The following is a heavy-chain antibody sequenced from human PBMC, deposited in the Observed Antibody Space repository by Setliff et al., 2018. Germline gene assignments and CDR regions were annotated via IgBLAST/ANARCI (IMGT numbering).Heavy chain of an antibody. D-gene: IGHD3-22*01. CDR2: IKSKSEGEAR. Sequence: GGSLRLSCAASGFTFNNYAMNWVRQAPGKGLEWVGRIKSKSEGEARDYAAPVKGRFTISRDDSKQIVYLQMNSLKIEDTAVYYCSTGPRDSRNYLNWIGHWGQGALVTVSS. J-gene: IGHJ5*02. CDR1: GFTFNNYA. V-gene: IGHV3-15*01. CDR3: STGPRDSRNYLNWIGH.